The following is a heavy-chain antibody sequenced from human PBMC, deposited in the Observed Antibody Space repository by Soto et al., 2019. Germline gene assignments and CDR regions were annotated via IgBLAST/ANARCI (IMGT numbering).Heavy chain of an antibody. J-gene: IGHJ6*03. CDR2: IYYSGST. CDR1: GGSISSGGYY. V-gene: IGHV4-31*03. CDR3: ARVSPSRFVGFSGWFPMDV. Sequence: PSETLSLTCTVSGGSISSGGYYWSWIRQHPGKGLEWIGYIYYSGSTYYNPSLKSRVTISVDTSKNQFSLKLSSVTAADTAVYYCARVSPSRFVGFSGWFPMDVWGKGTTVTVSS. D-gene: IGHD6-19*01.